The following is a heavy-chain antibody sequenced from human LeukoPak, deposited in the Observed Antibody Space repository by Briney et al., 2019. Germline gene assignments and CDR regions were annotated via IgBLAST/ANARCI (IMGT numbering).Heavy chain of an antibody. CDR3: ARAPRRGRINAFDI. CDR1: GFTVGSKY. V-gene: IGHV3-53*04. J-gene: IGHJ3*02. D-gene: IGHD3-10*01. CDR2: IYSGGST. Sequence: PGGSLRLSCAASGFTVGSKYMTWVRQAPGKGLEWVSVIYSGGSTYYADSVKGRFTISRHNSKNTLYLQMDSLRPEDTAVYYCARAPRRGRINAFDIWGLGTMVTVSS.